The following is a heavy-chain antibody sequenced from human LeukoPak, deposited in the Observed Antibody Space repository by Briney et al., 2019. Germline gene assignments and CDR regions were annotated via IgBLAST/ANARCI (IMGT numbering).Heavy chain of an antibody. CDR2: ISGIGTST. D-gene: IGHD2-8*02. CDR3: VPGHQELVPFYFDY. Sequence: GGSLRLSCAASGFTFSSYDMNWIRQAPGKGLEWVSTISGIGTSTYYADSVKGRFTTSRDNSKDTLYLQTNSLRADDTAVYYCVPGHQELVPFYFDYWGQGTLVTVSS. CDR1: GFTFSSYD. J-gene: IGHJ4*02. V-gene: IGHV3-23*01.